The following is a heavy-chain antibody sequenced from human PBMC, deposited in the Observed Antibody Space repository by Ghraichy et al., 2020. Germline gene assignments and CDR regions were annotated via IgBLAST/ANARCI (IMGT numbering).Heavy chain of an antibody. CDR1: GFTFSSYW. Sequence: GGSLRLSCAASGFTFSSYWMSWVRQAPGKGLEWVANIKQDGSEKYYVDSVKGRFTISRDNAKNSLYLQMNSLRAEDTAVYYCARDLKGAVAGTMLFAGRTIKNPAEIPRWGNWFDPWGQGTLVTVSS. CDR2: IKQDGSEK. V-gene: IGHV3-7*04. J-gene: IGHJ5*02. CDR3: ARDLKGAVAGTMLFAGRTIKNPAEIPRWGNWFDP. D-gene: IGHD6-19*01.